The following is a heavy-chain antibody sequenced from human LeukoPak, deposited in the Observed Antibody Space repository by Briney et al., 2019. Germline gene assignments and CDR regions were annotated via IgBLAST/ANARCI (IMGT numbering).Heavy chain of an antibody. Sequence: PSETLSLTCTVSGGSISSYYWSWIRQPPGKGLEWIGYIYYSGSTNYNPSLKSRVTISVDTSKNQFSLKLSSVTAADTAVYYCARVHLGYYYGSGSYYYYMDVWGKGTTVTISS. J-gene: IGHJ6*03. V-gene: IGHV4-59*01. CDR3: ARVHLGYYYGSGSYYYYMDV. CDR2: IYYSGST. D-gene: IGHD3-10*01. CDR1: GGSISSYY.